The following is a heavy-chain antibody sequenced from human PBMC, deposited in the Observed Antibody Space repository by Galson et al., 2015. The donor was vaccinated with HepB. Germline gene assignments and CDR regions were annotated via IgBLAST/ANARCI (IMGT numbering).Heavy chain of an antibody. CDR2: FDPEDGET. D-gene: IGHD3-3*01. Sequence: SVKVSCKVSGYTLTELSMHWVRQAPGKGLEWMGGFDPEDGETIYAQKFQGRVAMTEDTSTDTAYMELSSLRSEDTAVYYCATAAYYDFWSGYYTLWRYWGQGTLVTVSS. CDR3: ATAAYYDFWSGYYTLWRY. J-gene: IGHJ4*02. CDR1: GYTLTELS. V-gene: IGHV1-24*01.